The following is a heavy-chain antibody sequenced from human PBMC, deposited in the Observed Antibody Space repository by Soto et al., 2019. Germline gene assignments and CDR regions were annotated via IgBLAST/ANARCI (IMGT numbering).Heavy chain of an antibody. V-gene: IGHV3-7*01. CDR3: ARDIGFDYVN. CDR2: IKDDGSEI. Sequence: GGSLRLSCAVSGFNVMSYWMSWVRQAPGKGLEWVASIKDDGSEIYYLQSVGGRFTISRDSAGNALHLAMNYLSAEDTGVYFCARDIGFDYVNWGQGTLVTVYS. J-gene: IGHJ4*02. CDR1: GFNVMSYW. D-gene: IGHD3-16*01.